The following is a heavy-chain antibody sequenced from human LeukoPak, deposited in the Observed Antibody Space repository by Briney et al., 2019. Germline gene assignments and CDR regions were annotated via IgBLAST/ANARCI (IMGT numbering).Heavy chain of an antibody. Sequence: PSETLSLTCAVYGGSFSGYYWSWIRQPPGKGLEWIGEINHSGSTNYNPSLKSRVTISVDTSKDQFSLKLSSVTAADTAVYYCAGRVPVPSVRGVIRNYYYYGMDVWGQGTTVTVSS. D-gene: IGHD3-10*01. CDR3: AGRVPVPSVRGVIRNYYYYGMDV. CDR1: GGSFSGYY. CDR2: INHSGST. V-gene: IGHV4-34*01. J-gene: IGHJ6*02.